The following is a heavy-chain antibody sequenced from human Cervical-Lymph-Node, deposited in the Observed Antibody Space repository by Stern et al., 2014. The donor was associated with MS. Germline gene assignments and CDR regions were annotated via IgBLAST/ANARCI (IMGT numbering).Heavy chain of an antibody. CDR2: ISAQTGST. D-gene: IGHD2-2*01. J-gene: IGHJ3*02. Sequence: QVQLLESGLEVKKPGASVKVSCKASGYTFTSNGISWVRQAPGQGLEWMGWISAQTGSTAYVQRFHDRSTMTTDTSTRTAFMELRSLRSDDTAMYYCARDKDQGFDIWGQGKMVPISS. CDR1: GYTFTSNG. V-gene: IGHV1-18*01. CDR3: ARDKDQGFDI.